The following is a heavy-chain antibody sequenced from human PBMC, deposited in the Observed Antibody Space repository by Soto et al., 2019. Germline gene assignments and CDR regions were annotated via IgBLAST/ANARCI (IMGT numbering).Heavy chain of an antibody. J-gene: IGHJ4*02. V-gene: IGHV4-59*01. CDR3: ARVRWTVAGPGHFDY. CDR2: IYYSGST. Sequence: QVQLQESGPGLVKPSETLSLTCTVSGGSISSYYWSWIRQPPGKGLEWIGYIYYSGSTNYNPSLKSRVHISVDTSKNQFSLKLSSVTAADTGVYYCARVRWTVAGPGHFDYWGQGTLVTVSS. D-gene: IGHD6-19*01. CDR1: GGSISSYY.